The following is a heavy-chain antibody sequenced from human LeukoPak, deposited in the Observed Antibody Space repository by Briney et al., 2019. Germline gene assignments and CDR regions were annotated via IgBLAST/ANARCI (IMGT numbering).Heavy chain of an antibody. J-gene: IGHJ4*02. CDR3: ARLDDYVNYFDY. Sequence: SEPLSLTCTVSGGPISSSSYYWGWIRQPPGKGLEWIGSIYYSGSPYYNPSLKSRVTISVDTSKNQFSLKLSSVTAADTAVYYCARLDDYVNYFDYWGQGTLVTVSS. V-gene: IGHV4-39*01. CDR2: IYYSGSP. CDR1: GGPISSSSYY. D-gene: IGHD4-17*01.